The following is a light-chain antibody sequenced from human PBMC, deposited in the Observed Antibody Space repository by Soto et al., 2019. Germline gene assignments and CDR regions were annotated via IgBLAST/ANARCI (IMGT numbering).Light chain of an antibody. CDR1: QSISSW. J-gene: IGKJ1*01. V-gene: IGKV1-5*01. Sequence: DIQMTQSPSTLSASVGDRVTITCRASQSISSWLAWYQQKPGKAPKVLIYDASSLESGVPSRFSGSGSGTEFSLTSSSLQPDDFATYYCQQYNHYRTFGQGTRVEIK. CDR3: QQYNHYRT. CDR2: DAS.